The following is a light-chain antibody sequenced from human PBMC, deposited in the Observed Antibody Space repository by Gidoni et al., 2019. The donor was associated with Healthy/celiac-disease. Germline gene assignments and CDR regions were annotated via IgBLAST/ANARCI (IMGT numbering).Light chain of an antibody. CDR2: EVS. V-gene: IGLV2-14*01. CDR1: SSDVGGYNY. Sequence: QSALTQTASVSGSTGQAITISCTGTSSDVGGYNYVSWYQQHPGKAPKLMIYEVSNRPSGVSNLFAGSQSGNTASLTISGLQAEDEADYYCSSYTSSSTLYVFGTGTKVTVL. J-gene: IGLJ1*01. CDR3: SSYTSSSTLYV.